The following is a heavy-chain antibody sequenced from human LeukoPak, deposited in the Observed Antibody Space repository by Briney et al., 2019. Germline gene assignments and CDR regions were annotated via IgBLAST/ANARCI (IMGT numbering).Heavy chain of an antibody. J-gene: IGHJ5*02. V-gene: IGHV4-39*07. D-gene: IGHD3-10*01. CDR1: GGSISSSSYY. CDR3: ARVHATLVRGVMYWFDP. Sequence: SETLSLTCTVSGGSISSSSYYWGWIRQPPGKGLEWIGSIYYSGSTYYNPSLKSRVTISVDTSKNQFSLKLSSVTAADTAVYYCARVHATLVRGVMYWFDPWGQGTLVTVSS. CDR2: IYYSGST.